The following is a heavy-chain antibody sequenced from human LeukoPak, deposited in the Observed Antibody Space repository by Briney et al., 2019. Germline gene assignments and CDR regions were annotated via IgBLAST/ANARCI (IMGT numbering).Heavy chain of an antibody. CDR3: ARDGGATTDAFDI. Sequence: ASVKVSCKASGYTFTGYYRHWVRQAPGQGLEWMGWINPNSGGTNYAQKFQGWVTMTRDTSISTAYMELSRLRSDDTAVYYCARDGGATTDAFDIWGQGTMVTVSS. V-gene: IGHV1-2*04. D-gene: IGHD5-12*01. J-gene: IGHJ3*02. CDR2: INPNSGGT. CDR1: GYTFTGYY.